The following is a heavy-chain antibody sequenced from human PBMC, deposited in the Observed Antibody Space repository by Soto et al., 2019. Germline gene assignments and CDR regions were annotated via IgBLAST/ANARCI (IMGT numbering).Heavy chain of an antibody. V-gene: IGHV3-33*01. CDR2: IWYDGSNK. J-gene: IGHJ3*01. D-gene: IGHD3-22*01. CDR3: ARAALYDSSGYYYAIGAFDV. Sequence: PGGSLRLSCAASGFTFSSYGMHWVRQAPGKGLEWAAVIWYDGSNKYYADSVKGRFTISRDNSKNTLYLQMNSLRAEDTAVYYCARAALYDSSGYYYAIGAFDVWGQGTMVTVSS. CDR1: GFTFSSYG.